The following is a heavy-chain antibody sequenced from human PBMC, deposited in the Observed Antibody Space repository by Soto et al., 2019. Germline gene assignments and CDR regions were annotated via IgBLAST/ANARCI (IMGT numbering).Heavy chain of an antibody. D-gene: IGHD2-8*02. J-gene: IGHJ6*02. CDR1: GYSFTSYW. CDR2: IDPSDSYT. Sequence: YSLTISCKGSGYSFTSYWISWVRQMPGKGMERMGRIDPSDSYTNYSPSFQGHVTISADKSISTAYLQWSSLKASDTALYYCARLSAASTGGMDVWSQGTPVTVSS. CDR3: ARLSAASTGGMDV. V-gene: IGHV5-10-1*01.